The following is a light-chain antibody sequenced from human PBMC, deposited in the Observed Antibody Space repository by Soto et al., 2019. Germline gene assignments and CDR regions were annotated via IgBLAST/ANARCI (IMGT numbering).Light chain of an antibody. J-gene: IGKJ1*01. CDR3: QHYNNCPRT. CDR2: GAS. Sequence: MVFTQSPGTLSLPPGERVALSCRASQSVSSSYLAWYQQKPGQAPRLLIYGASTRATGIPARFSGSGSGTEFTLTISSLQSEDIAVYYCQHYNNCPRTFGQGTEVDIK. V-gene: IGKV3-15*01. CDR1: QSVSSSY.